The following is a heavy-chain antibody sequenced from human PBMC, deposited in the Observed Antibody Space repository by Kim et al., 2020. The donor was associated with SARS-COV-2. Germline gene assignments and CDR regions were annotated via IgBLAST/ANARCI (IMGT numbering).Heavy chain of an antibody. D-gene: IGHD1-20*01. CDR2: INNSSSSM. CDR3: ASPVSISGRTY. CDR1: GFKFSDYR. Sequence: GGSLRLSCTVSGFKFSDYRMNWVRQAPGKGLECVSSINNSSSSMYYADSVKGRFTISRDNAKNLVYLQVNSLRAEDTAMYYCASPVSISGRTYWGAGTLVTVSS. V-gene: IGHV3-21*06. J-gene: IGHJ4*02.